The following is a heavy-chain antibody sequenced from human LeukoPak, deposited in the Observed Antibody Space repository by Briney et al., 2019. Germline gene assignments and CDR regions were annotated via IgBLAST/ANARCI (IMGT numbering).Heavy chain of an antibody. CDR3: ARAPGYSSGWYGE. CDR2: IYYSGST. J-gene: IGHJ4*02. D-gene: IGHD6-19*01. V-gene: IGHV4-39*07. Sequence: SETLSLTCTVSGGSISSSSYYWGWIRQPPGKGLEWIGSIYYSGSTYYNPSLKSRVTISVDKSKNQLSLKLSSVTAADTAVYYCARAPGYSSGWYGEWGQGTLVTVSS. CDR1: GGSISSSSYY.